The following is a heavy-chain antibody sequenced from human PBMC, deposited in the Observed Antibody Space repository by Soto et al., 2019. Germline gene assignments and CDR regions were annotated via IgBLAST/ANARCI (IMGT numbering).Heavy chain of an antibody. V-gene: IGHV1-69*06. D-gene: IGHD5-12*01. J-gene: IGHJ6*01. Sequence: NVYCKTSGGGLSIYASSWLRQKPGQGLEWMGGIIPIFDTANYAQKFQRRVTMTADKSTSTGYMELSSRRSEETAVDYCASRGYGGDGNHGIDVSGEGSTLT. CDR1: GGGLSIYA. CDR2: IIPIFDTA. CDR3: ASRGYGGDGNHGIDV.